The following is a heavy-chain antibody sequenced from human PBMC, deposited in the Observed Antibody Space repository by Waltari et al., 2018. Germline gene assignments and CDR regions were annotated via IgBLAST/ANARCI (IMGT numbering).Heavy chain of an antibody. CDR2: ISSSGSTI. J-gene: IGHJ4*02. Sequence: EVQLVESGGGLVQPGGSLRLSCAASGFTFSSYEMTWVRQAPGKGLEWVSYISSSGSTIYYADSVKGRFTISRDNAKNSLYLQMNSLRAEDTAVYYCAGLNSYYDFWSGYYPYWGQGTLVTVSS. CDR1: GFTFSSYE. CDR3: AGLNSYYDFWSGYYPY. D-gene: IGHD3-3*01. V-gene: IGHV3-48*03.